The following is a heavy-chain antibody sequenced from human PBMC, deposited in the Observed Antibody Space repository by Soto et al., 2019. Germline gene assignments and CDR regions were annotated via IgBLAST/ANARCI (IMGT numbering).Heavy chain of an antibody. J-gene: IGHJ1*01. CDR3: ARQNYYGSALQYFQH. CDR1: GGSISGSAYL. Sequence: PSETLSLTCTVSGGSISGSAYLWAWIRQPPGKGLEWIGSIHYSGSTYYNPSLKSRVTISVDTSKNQFSLKLSSVTAADTAVYYCARQNYYGSALQYFQHWGQGTLVTVSS. V-gene: IGHV4-39*01. D-gene: IGHD3-10*01. CDR2: IHYSGST.